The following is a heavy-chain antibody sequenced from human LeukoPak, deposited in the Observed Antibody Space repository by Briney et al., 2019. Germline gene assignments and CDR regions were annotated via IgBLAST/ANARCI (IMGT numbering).Heavy chain of an antibody. J-gene: IGHJ4*02. D-gene: IGHD3-22*01. V-gene: IGHV4-34*01. Sequence: SETLSLTCAVNAGSFSGYYWIWIRQPPGKGLEWIGEIDHSGSTNYNPSLKSRVTISVDTSKNQFSLKLSSVTAADTAVYYCARGRGDSSGPSSFDYWGQGTLVTVSS. CDR2: IDHSGST. CDR3: ARGRGDSSGPSSFDY. CDR1: AGSFSGYY.